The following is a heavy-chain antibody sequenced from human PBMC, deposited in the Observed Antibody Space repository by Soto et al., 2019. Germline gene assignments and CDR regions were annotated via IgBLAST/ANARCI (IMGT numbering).Heavy chain of an antibody. Sequence: PSDTLYLTCAVCGGSVSGSYCSWTRKTPGKGLERIGEIYHSGSTYYNPSLKSRVTISVDTSKNQFSLKLSSVTAADTAVYYCARMREYYDILTGYYIVDAFDIWGQGTMLTVSS. V-gene: IGHV4-34*01. CDR1: GGSVSGSY. CDR2: IYHSGST. J-gene: IGHJ3*02. CDR3: ARMREYYDILTGYYIVDAFDI. D-gene: IGHD3-9*01.